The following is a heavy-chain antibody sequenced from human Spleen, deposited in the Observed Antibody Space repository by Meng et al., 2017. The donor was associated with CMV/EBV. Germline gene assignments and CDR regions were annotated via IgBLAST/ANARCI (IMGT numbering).Heavy chain of an antibody. CDR3: AREGDSEMDV. CDR2: IKQDGSEK. D-gene: IGHD2-15*01. J-gene: IGHJ6*02. Sequence: GESLKISCAASGFTFSSYWMSWVRQAPGKGLEWVANIKQDGSEKYYVDSVKGRFTISRDNAKNSLSLQLNSLRAEDTAVYYCAREGDSEMDVWGQGTTVTVSS. V-gene: IGHV3-7*01. CDR1: GFTFSSYW.